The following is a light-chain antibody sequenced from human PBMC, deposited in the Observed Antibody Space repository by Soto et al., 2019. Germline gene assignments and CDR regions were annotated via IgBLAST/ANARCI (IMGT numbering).Light chain of an antibody. CDR2: GVS. J-gene: IGLJ3*02. V-gene: IGLV2-14*01. CDR3: SSSTSSNTLV. Sequence: QSALTQPASVSASPGQSITISCTGGKNDIGSSDYISWYQQHPGKAPKLIIYGVSNRPSGTSDRFSGSKSGNTAYLTISGLQADDEADYYCSSSTSSNTLVFGGGTKRTVL. CDR1: KNDIGSSDY.